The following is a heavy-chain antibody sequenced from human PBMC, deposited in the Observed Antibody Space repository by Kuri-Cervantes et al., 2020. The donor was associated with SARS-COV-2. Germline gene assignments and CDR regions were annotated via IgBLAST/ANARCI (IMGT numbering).Heavy chain of an antibody. V-gene: IGHV3-33*08. CDR3: ARVVVVVPAAIAPADY. D-gene: IGHD2-2*01. CDR2: IWYGGSNK. J-gene: IGHJ4*02. Sequence: GGSLRLSCAASGFTFSSYGMHWVRQAPGKGLEWVAVIWYGGSNKYYADSVKGRFTISRDNSKNTLYLQMNSLRAEDTAVYYCARVVVVVPAAIAPADYWGQGTLVTVSS. CDR1: GFTFSSYG.